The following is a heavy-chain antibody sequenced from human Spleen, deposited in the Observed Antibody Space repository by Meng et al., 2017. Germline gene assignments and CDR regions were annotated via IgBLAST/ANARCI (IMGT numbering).Heavy chain of an antibody. J-gene: IGHJ4*02. CDR1: GYTLSSDG. CDR2: INVYNGKT. Sequence: GQLVQSGAEVKKPGASVKVSCDASGYTLSSDGFSWVRQAPGQGLEWLGWINVYNGKTDYGYKFQDRVTLTTDRFTNTAYMELRSLRSDDTAVYYCATRGNPYLNCWGQGTLVTVSS. CDR3: ATRGNPYLNC. V-gene: IGHV1-18*01.